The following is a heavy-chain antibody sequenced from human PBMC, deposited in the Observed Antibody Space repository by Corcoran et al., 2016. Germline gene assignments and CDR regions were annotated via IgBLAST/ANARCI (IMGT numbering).Heavy chain of an antibody. V-gene: IGHV3-53*01. J-gene: IGHJ4*02. CDR1: GFIISGNF. CDR3: ARSMGKWNGGPGPHY. D-gene: IGHD1-1*01. CDR2: IYSGDNT. Sequence: EVQLVESGGGLIQPGGSLRLSCAASGFIISGNFMSWVRQAPGKGLEWVSVIYSGDNTYYADSVKGRFTISRDNSKNTLYLQMNSLRADDTAVYYCARSMGKWNGGPGPHYWGQGTLVTVSS.